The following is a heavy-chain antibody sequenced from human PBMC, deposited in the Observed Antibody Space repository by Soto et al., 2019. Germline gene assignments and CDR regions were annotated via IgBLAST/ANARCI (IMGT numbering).Heavy chain of an antibody. CDR1: GDSFTTYF. V-gene: IGHV1-46*01. CDR3: ARGSGSFVYGMDV. CDR2: VNPRTGST. Sequence: ASVKVCCKASGDSFTTYFMHWVRQAPGQGLEWMGRVNPRTGSTSYAQKFQGRVTMTSDTSTSTVYMELSGLRSEDTAVFYCARGSGSFVYGMDVWGQGTKVTVSS. D-gene: IGHD3-10*01. J-gene: IGHJ6*02.